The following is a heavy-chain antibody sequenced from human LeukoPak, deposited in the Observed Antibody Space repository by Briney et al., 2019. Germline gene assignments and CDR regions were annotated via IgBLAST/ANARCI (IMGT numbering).Heavy chain of an antibody. CDR1: GFTVSSNY. D-gene: IGHD5-24*01. J-gene: IGHJ4*02. V-gene: IGHV3-53*01. Sequence: GGSLRLSCAASGFTVSSNYMSWVRQAPGKGLEWVSVIYSGGSTYYADSVKGRFTISRDNSKNTLYLQMNSLRAEDTAVYYCARVRGGYNYDYWGQGTLVTVSS. CDR2: IYSGGST. CDR3: ARVRGGYNYDY.